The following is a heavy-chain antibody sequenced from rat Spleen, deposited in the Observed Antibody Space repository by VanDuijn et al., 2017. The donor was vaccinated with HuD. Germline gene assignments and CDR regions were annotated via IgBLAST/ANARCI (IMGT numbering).Heavy chain of an antibody. D-gene: IGHD1-12*02. V-gene: IGHV5-20*01. CDR2: ISYDGSST. CDR1: GFTFSNYD. CDR3: TTGTMMVVITY. Sequence: EVQLVESGGGLVQPGRSMKLSCAASGFTFSNYDMAWVRQAPTKGLEWVASISYDGSSTYYRDSVKGRFTISRDNAKSTLYLQMDSLRSEDTATYYCTTGTMMVVITYWGQGVMVTVSS. J-gene: IGHJ2*01.